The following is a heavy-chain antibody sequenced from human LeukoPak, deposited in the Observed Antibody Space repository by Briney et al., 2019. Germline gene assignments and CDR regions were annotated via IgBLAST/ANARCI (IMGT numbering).Heavy chain of an antibody. J-gene: IGHJ5*02. CDR2: IYPGDSDT. D-gene: IGHD3-10*01. Sequence: LGESLQISCQGSGSSFTSYWIGWVRQLPGKGLEWMGIIYPGDSDTRYSPSFQGQVTISADKSISTAYLQWSSLKASDTAMYYCARATSSGSWDNWFDPWGQGTLVTVSS. V-gene: IGHV5-51*01. CDR1: GSSFTSYW. CDR3: ARATSSGSWDNWFDP.